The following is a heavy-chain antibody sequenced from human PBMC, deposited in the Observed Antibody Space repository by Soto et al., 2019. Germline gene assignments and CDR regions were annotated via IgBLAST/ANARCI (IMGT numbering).Heavy chain of an antibody. Sequence: GGSLRLSCAASGFTFSSYWMRWVRQAPGKGLEWVANIKQDGSEKYYVDSVKGRFTISRDNAKNSLYLQMNSLRAEDTAVYYCAKILSTVTTYYYGMDVWGQGTTVTVSS. V-gene: IGHV3-7*03. CDR3: AKILSTVTTYYYGMDV. D-gene: IGHD4-17*01. CDR1: GFTFSSYW. J-gene: IGHJ6*02. CDR2: IKQDGSEK.